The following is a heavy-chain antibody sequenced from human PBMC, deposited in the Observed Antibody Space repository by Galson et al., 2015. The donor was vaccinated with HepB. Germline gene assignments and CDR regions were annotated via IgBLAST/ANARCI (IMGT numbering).Heavy chain of an antibody. CDR3: ARDRPGITIFGVVNAGAFDI. CDR2: IIPIFGTA. CDR1: RGTFSSYA. D-gene: IGHD3-3*01. J-gene: IGHJ3*02. Sequence: SVKVSCKASRGTFSSYAISWVRQAPGQGLEWMGGIIPIFGTANYAQKFQGRVTITADESTSTAYMELSSLRSEDTAVYYCARDRPGITIFGVVNAGAFDIWGQGTMVTVSS. V-gene: IGHV1-69*13.